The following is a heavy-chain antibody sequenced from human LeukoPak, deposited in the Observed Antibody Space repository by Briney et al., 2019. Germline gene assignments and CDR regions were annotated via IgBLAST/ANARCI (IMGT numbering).Heavy chain of an antibody. V-gene: IGHV4-30-2*01. D-gene: IGHD3-10*01. Sequence: SETLSLTCAVSGGSITNGAYSWSWIRQPPGKGVEWIGYIYHSGSTYYNPSLKSRVTISLDRSKNQFSLKVTSVTAADTAVYYCARGLRYYGSGSYTHFDHWGQGSQVTVSS. J-gene: IGHJ4*02. CDR1: GGSITNGAYS. CDR2: IYHSGST. CDR3: ARGLRYYGSGSYTHFDH.